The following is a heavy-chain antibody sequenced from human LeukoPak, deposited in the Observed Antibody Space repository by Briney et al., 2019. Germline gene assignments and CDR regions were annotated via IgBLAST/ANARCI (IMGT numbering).Heavy chain of an antibody. Sequence: SQTLSLTCTVSGGSISSGSYYWSWIRQPAGKGLEWIGRIYTSGSTNYNPSLKSRVTISVDTSKNQFSLKLSSVTAADTAMYYCARDWHSSGWERRFDPWGQGTLVTVSS. CDR2: IYTSGST. CDR1: GGSISSGSYY. J-gene: IGHJ5*02. D-gene: IGHD6-19*01. V-gene: IGHV4-61*02. CDR3: ARDWHSSGWERRFDP.